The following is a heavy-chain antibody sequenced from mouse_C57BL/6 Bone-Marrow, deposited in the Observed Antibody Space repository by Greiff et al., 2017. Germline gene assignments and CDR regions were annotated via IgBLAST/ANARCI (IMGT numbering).Heavy chain of an antibody. Sequence: VQLQQPGAELVKPGASVKMSCKASGYTFTSYWITWVKQRPGQGLEWIGDIYPGSGSTNYNEKFKSKATLTVDTSSSTAYMQLSSLTSEDSAVYYCARGITTVPRYYFDYWGQGTTLTVSS. CDR3: ARGITTVPRYYFDY. J-gene: IGHJ2*01. CDR2: IYPGSGST. CDR1: GYTFTSYW. V-gene: IGHV1-55*01. D-gene: IGHD1-1*01.